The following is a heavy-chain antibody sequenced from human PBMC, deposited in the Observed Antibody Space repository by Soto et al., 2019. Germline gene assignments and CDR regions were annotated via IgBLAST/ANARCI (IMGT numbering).Heavy chain of an antibody. Sequence: SETLSLTCTVSGGSISSGGYYWSWIRQHPGKGLEWIGEINHSGSTNYNPSLKSRVTISVDTSKNQFSLKLSSVAAADTAVYYCARVAYYDYVWGSYRPYGMDVWGQGTTVTVSS. D-gene: IGHD3-16*02. J-gene: IGHJ6*02. CDR1: GGSISSGGYY. CDR3: ARVAYYDYVWGSYRPYGMDV. V-gene: IGHV4-31*03. CDR2: INHSGST.